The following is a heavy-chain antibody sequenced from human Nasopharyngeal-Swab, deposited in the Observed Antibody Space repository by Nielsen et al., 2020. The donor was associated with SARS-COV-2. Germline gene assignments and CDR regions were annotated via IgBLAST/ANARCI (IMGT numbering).Heavy chain of an antibody. CDR2: IYSGGST. Sequence: WIRQPPGKGLEWVSGIYSGGSTYYADSVKGRFTISRDNSKNTLYLQMNSLRAEDTAVYYCARDYRLRYFDWSYYYYGMDVWGQGTTVTVSS. CDR3: ARDYRLRYFDWSYYYYGMDV. D-gene: IGHD3-9*01. J-gene: IGHJ6*02. V-gene: IGHV3-53*01.